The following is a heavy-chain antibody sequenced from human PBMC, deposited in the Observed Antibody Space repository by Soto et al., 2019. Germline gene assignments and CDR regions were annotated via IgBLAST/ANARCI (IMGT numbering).Heavy chain of an antibody. CDR3: ARVTRNGDYLDY. D-gene: IGHD3-10*01. CDR2: IKQDGSEE. J-gene: IGHJ4*02. V-gene: IGHV3-7*03. CDR1: GFTFSTYW. Sequence: GGSLSLSCAASGFTFSTYWMTWVRQAPGKGLEWVANIKQDGSEEYYVDSVKGRLTISRDNAKNSLYLQMRSVRAEDTAVYFCARVTRNGDYLDYWGQGTLVTVSS.